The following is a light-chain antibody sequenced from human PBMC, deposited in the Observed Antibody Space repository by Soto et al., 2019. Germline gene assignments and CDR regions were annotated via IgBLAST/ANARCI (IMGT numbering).Light chain of an antibody. CDR1: QDSSNY. Sequence: DIQMTQSPSSLSASVGDRVTITCQASQDSSNYLNWYQQKPGKAPKLLIYDASNLETGVSSRFSGSGSGTDFTFTISSLQPEDIATYYCQQYDNLPFGGGTKVEIK. CDR3: QQYDNLP. CDR2: DAS. J-gene: IGKJ4*01. V-gene: IGKV1-33*01.